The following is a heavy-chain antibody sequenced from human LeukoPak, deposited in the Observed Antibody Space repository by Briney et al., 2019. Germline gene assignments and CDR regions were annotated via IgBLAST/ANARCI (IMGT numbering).Heavy chain of an antibody. CDR2: IYSGGST. CDR1: GFTVSSNY. D-gene: IGHD2-2*01. CDR3: ARERPAADFDF. J-gene: IGHJ4*02. Sequence: PGGSLRLSCAASGFTVSSNYMSWVRQAPGKGLEWVSVIYSGGSTYYADSVKGRFTISRDNSKNTLYLQMNSLRAEDTAVYYCARERPAADFDFWGQGALVTVSS. V-gene: IGHV3-66*01.